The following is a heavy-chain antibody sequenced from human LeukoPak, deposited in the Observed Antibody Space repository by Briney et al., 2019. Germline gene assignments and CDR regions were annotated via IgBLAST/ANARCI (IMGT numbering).Heavy chain of an antibody. Sequence: SETLSLTCTVSGGSLTNYYWTWIRQPPGKGLEWIGYIFFTGSDNSNYNPSLRSRVTISIDTSKNQFSLELRSVTAADTAVYYCARRSHYSDSSGYGYWGQGTLVTVSS. J-gene: IGHJ4*02. CDR1: GGSLTNYY. D-gene: IGHD3-22*01. CDR3: ARRSHYSDSSGYGY. CDR2: IFFTGSDNS. V-gene: IGHV4-59*01.